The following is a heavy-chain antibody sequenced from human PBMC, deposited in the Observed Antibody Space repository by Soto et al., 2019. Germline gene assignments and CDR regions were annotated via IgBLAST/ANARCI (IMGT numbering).Heavy chain of an antibody. V-gene: IGHV3-7*03. CDR1: GFTFSSYW. CDR2: MNQHGRDI. D-gene: IGHD2-8*02. J-gene: IGHJ4*02. Sequence: EVQLVESGGDLVQPGGSLRLSCAALGFTFSSYWMAWVPQSPGKGLEWVASMNQHGRDIQYVDSVRGRFTISRDNARNLLYLQMNNLRVEDTAIYYCATDTYCPATCYRGHGNWGQGTLVTVSS. CDR3: ATDTYCPATCYRGHGN.